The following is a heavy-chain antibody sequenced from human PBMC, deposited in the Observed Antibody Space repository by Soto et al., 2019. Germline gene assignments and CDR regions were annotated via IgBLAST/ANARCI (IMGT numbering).Heavy chain of an antibody. V-gene: IGHV5-51*01. CDR1: GYSFTSYR. CDR2: IYPGDSDT. D-gene: IGHD2-2*02. Sequence: PGESLKISCKGSGYSFTSYRIGWVRQMPGKGLEWMGIIYPGDSDTRYSPSFQGQVTISADKSISTAYLQWSSLKASDTAMYYCARLLCSSTSCYINYYYGMDVWGQGTTVTVSS. CDR3: ARLLCSSTSCYINYYYGMDV. J-gene: IGHJ6*02.